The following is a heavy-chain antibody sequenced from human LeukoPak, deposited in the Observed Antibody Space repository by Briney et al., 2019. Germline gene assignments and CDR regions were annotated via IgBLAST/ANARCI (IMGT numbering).Heavy chain of an antibody. D-gene: IGHD6-13*01. V-gene: IGHV4-61*08. CDR1: GVSVSSADYY. CDR2: IYHTGSN. CDR3: ARGEYSSSWYPGYYYYGMDV. Sequence: SETLSLTCTVSGVSVSSADYYWSWIRHPPGKALEWIGYIYHTGSNNYKNSLKSRVTISVDTSKNQFSLKLSSVTAADTAVYYCARGEYSSSWYPGYYYYGMDVWGQGTTVTVSS. J-gene: IGHJ6*02.